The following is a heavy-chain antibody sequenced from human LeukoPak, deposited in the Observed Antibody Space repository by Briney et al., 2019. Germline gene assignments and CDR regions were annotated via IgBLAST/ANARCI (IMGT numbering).Heavy chain of an antibody. CDR2: ISSSSSTI. Sequence: PGGSLRLSCAASGFTFSSYSMNWVRQAPGKGLEWVSYISSSSSTIYYADSVKGRFTISRDNSKNTLYLQMNSLRAEDTAVYYCASAGYSSSWSNWFDPWGQGTLVTVSS. V-gene: IGHV3-48*01. CDR3: ASAGYSSSWSNWFDP. J-gene: IGHJ5*02. D-gene: IGHD6-13*01. CDR1: GFTFSSYS.